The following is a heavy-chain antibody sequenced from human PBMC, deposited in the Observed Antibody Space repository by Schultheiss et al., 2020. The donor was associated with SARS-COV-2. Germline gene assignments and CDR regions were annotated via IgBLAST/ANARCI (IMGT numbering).Heavy chain of an antibody. J-gene: IGHJ4*02. CDR1: GYSFTSYW. V-gene: IGHV5-51*01. Sequence: GESLKISCKGSGYSFTSYWIGWVLQMPGKGLEWMGIIYPGDSDTRYSPSFQGQVTISADKSISTAYLQWSSLKASDTAMYYCARRPGRDGYNSEYYFDYWGQGTLVTVSS. CDR3: ARRPGRDGYNSEYYFDY. CDR2: IYPGDSDT. D-gene: IGHD5-24*01.